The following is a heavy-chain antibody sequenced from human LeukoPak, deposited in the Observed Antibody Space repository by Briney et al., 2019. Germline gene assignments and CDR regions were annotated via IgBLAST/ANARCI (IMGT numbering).Heavy chain of an antibody. Sequence: GASVKVSCKASGYTFTGYYMHWVRQAPGQGLEWMGWISAYNGNTNYAQKLQGRVTMTTDTSTSTAYMELRSLRSDDTAVYYCARDNGGSGSYDYWGQGTLVTVSS. CDR2: ISAYNGNT. J-gene: IGHJ4*02. CDR1: GYTFTGYY. D-gene: IGHD3-10*01. V-gene: IGHV1-18*04. CDR3: ARDNGGSGSYDY.